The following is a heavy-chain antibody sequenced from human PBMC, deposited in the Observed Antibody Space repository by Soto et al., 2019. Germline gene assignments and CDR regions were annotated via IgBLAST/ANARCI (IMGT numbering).Heavy chain of an antibody. V-gene: IGHV3-73*02. CDR3: NRGQGAPIGDYYDHGMDV. J-gene: IGHJ6*02. CDR1: GFNFSGSA. Sequence: EVHLVESEGGLVQPGGSLKLSCAASGFNFSGSAIHWVRQASGKGLEWVGRIRSRANNYATSSAASVKGRFKFSRDDSKNTAYLQMSTLKTEDTAVYYCNRGQGAPIGDYYDHGMDVWGQGTTVTVSS. D-gene: IGHD2-2*02. CDR2: IRSRANNYAT.